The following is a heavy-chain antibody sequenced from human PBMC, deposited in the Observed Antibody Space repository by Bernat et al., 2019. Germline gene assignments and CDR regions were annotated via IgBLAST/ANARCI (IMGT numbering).Heavy chain of an antibody. D-gene: IGHD3-10*01. Sequence: EVQLVESGGGLVQPGGSLRLSCAASGFTFSSYWMHWVRQAPGKGLVWVSRINSDGSSTSYADSVKGRFTISRDNAKNTLYLQLNSLRVEDTAVYYCARDEIDRSGDAFDIWGQGTMVTVSS. CDR3: ARDEIDRSGDAFDI. V-gene: IGHV3-74*01. CDR1: GFTFSSYW. J-gene: IGHJ3*02. CDR2: INSDGSST.